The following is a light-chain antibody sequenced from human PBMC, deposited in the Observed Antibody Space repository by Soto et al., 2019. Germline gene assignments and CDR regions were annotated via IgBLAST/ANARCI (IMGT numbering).Light chain of an antibody. CDR1: QNVRSN. CDR2: GAS. CDR3: QQSYSALRLT. Sequence: EIVMTQSPDTLSVSPGERVTLSCRASQNVRSNLAWYHQKAGQAPRLLIYGASTRANDIPARFSGSGSGTDFTLTISSLQPEDFATYYCQQSYSALRLTFGQGTRLEI. V-gene: IGKV3-15*01. J-gene: IGKJ5*01.